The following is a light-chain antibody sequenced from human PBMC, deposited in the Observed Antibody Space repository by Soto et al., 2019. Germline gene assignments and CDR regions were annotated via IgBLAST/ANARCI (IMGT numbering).Light chain of an antibody. CDR1: QSAISN. CDR2: DAS. J-gene: IGKJ4*01. Sequence: EIVLTKYPATLSVSPGERVTLSCRASQSAISNLAWYQQKPGQTPRLLIYDASTRATDIPARFSGSGSGTDFTLTISSLLSEDFAVYYCHQYYKWPLTFGGGAKVDIK. V-gene: IGKV3-15*01. CDR3: HQYYKWPLT.